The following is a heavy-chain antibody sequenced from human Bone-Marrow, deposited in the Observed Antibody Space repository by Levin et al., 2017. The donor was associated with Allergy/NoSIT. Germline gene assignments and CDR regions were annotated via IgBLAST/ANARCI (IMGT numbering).Heavy chain of an antibody. D-gene: IGHD6-19*01. J-gene: IGHJ4*02. V-gene: IGHV3-48*01. CDR1: GFTFVTYS. CDR2: ISSSTSTI. Sequence: SCAASGFTFVTYSMNWVRQAPGKGLEWVSYISSSTSTIYYADSVKGRFTISRDNAKNSLYLQMNSLRAEDTALYYCARDPVENSGWPHNFDYWGQGTLVTVSS. CDR3: ARDPVENSGWPHNFDY.